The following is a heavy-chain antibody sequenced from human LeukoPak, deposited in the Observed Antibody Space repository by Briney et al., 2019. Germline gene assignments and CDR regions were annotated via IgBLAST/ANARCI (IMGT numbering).Heavy chain of an antibody. D-gene: IGHD3-22*01. CDR3: ASAYYYDSSGYPA. CDR1: GGCFSDYY. V-gene: IGHV4-34*01. J-gene: IGHJ4*02. CDR2: INHSGST. Sequence: SETLSLTCAVYGGCFSDYYWSWIRQPPGKGLQWIGEINHSGSTNYNPSLKSRVTISVDTSKNQFSLKLTSVTAADTAVYYCASAYYYDSSGYPAWGQGTLVTVSS.